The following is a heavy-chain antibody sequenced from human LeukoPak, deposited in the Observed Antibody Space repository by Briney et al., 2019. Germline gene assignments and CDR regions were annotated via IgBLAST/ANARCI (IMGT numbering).Heavy chain of an antibody. CDR1: GFTFGSYA. CDR2: ISYDGSNK. Sequence: GRSLRLSCAASGFTFGSYAMHWVRQAPGKGLEWVAVISYDGSNKYYADSVKGRITISRDNSKNTLYLHMNSLRAEDTAVYYCARDRTEDGDLPYFDYWGQGTLVTVSS. J-gene: IGHJ4*02. D-gene: IGHD4-17*01. V-gene: IGHV3-30*04. CDR3: ARDRTEDGDLPYFDY.